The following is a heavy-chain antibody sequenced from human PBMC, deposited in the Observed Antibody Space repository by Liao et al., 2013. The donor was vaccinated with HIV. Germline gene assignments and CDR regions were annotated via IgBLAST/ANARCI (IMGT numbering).Heavy chain of an antibody. D-gene: IGHD2-21*01. CDR1: GGSFSGHF. J-gene: IGHJ2*01. CDR3: ARAIVGLGGDSPYWYFDL. Sequence: QVQLQQWGAGLLKPSETLSLNCAVYGGSFSGHFWSWIRQSPGKGLEWIGEIHHSGNTNHNPSLKSRVTMSVDPSKNQFSLKLSSVTAADTAVYYCARAIVGLGGDSPYWYFDLWGRGTLVTVSS. CDR2: IHHSGNT. V-gene: IGHV4-34*01.